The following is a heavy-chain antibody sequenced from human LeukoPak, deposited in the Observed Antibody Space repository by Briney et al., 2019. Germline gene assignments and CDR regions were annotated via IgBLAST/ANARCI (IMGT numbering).Heavy chain of an antibody. J-gene: IGHJ5*02. V-gene: IGHV4-59*01. CDR2: IYYSGST. CDR3: ARVQWRYCGGDCYKVNWFDP. D-gene: IGHD2-21*02. CDR1: GGSFSGYY. Sequence: SETLSLTCAVYGGSFSGYYWSWIRQPPGKGLEWIGYIYYSGSTNYNPSLKSRVTISVDTSKNQFSLKLSSVTAADTAVYYCARVQWRYCGGDCYKVNWFDPWGQGTLVTVSS.